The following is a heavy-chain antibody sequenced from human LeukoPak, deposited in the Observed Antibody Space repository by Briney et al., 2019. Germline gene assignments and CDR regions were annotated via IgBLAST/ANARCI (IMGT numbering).Heavy chain of an antibody. J-gene: IGHJ4*02. CDR3: AREAPYSGYDYLFDY. CDR2: FIPIFGTA. D-gene: IGHD5-12*01. V-gene: IGHV1-69*13. CDR1: VGTFTSYA. Sequence: SLKVSCKASVGTFTSYAISWVRQAPGQGLEGMGGFIPIFGTANYAQKFQGRVTITADESTSTAYMERSSLRSEDTAVYYCAREAPYSGYDYLFDYWGQGTLVTVSS.